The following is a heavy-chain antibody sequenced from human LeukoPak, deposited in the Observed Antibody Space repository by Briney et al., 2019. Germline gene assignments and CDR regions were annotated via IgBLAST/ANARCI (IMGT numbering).Heavy chain of an antibody. CDR1: GLTFSSYA. D-gene: IGHD3-3*01. V-gene: IGHV3-30-3*01. CDR2: ISYDGSNK. J-gene: IGHJ3*02. CDR3: ARPPPLFRSGYLLDAFDI. Sequence: GGSLRLSCAASGLTFSSYAMHWVRQAPGKGLEWVAVISYDGSNKYYADSVKGRFTISRDNSKSTLYLQMNSLRAEDTAVYYCARPPPLFRSGYLLDAFDIWGQGTMVTVSS.